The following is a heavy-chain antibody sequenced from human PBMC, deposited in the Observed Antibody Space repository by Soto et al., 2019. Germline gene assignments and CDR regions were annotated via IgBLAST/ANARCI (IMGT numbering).Heavy chain of an antibody. CDR1: GFTFSSYA. V-gene: IGHV3-30-3*01. CDR2: ISYDGSNK. Sequence: QVQLVESGGGVVQPGRSLRLSCAASGFTFSSYAMHWVRQAPGKGLEWVAVISYDGSNKYYADSVKGRFTISRDNSKNTLYLQMNSLRAEDTAVYYCAGAELERRFPPRRWGQGTLVTVSS. CDR3: AGAELERRFPPRR. D-gene: IGHD1-1*01. J-gene: IGHJ4*02.